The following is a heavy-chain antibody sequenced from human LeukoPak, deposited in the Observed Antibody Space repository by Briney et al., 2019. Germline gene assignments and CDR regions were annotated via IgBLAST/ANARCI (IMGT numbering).Heavy chain of an antibody. V-gene: IGHV3-23*01. Sequence: GGSLRLSCAASGFTLSSYAMSWVRQAPGKGLEWVSAISGSGGSTYYADSVKGRFTISRDNSKNTLYLQMNSLRAEDTAVYYCANHPGGTATQTKYFQHWGQGTLVTVSS. CDR1: GFTLSSYA. D-gene: IGHD2-15*01. CDR2: ISGSGGST. CDR3: ANHPGGTATQTKYFQH. J-gene: IGHJ1*01.